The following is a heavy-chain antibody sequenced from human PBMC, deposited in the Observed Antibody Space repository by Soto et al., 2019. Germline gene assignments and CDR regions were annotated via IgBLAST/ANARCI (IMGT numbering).Heavy chain of an antibody. CDR3: ARGVTMVRGVGLFYFDY. V-gene: IGHV4-31*03. CDR2: MYYSGST. Sequence: QVQLQESGPGLVKPSQTLSPTCTVSGGSISSGGYYWSWIRQHPGKGLEWIGYMYYSGSTYYNPSLKSRITISVDTSKKKFSLKLSSVTAADTAVYYCARGVTMVRGVGLFYFDYWGQGTLVTVSS. CDR1: GGSISSGGYY. J-gene: IGHJ4*02. D-gene: IGHD3-10*01.